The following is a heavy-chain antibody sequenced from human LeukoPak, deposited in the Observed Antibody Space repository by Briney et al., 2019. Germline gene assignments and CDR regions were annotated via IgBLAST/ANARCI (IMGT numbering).Heavy chain of an antibody. D-gene: IGHD3-3*01. Sequence: SETLSLTCTVSGGSISTYYWSWMRQPPGRGLEWIGYIYYSGSTNHNPSLQSRVTISVDTSKNQFSLKLNSVTAADTAVYYCARGGVPGGFYGSFDCWGQGTLVSVSS. CDR1: GGSISTYY. V-gene: IGHV4-59*01. J-gene: IGHJ4*02. CDR2: IYYSGST. CDR3: ARGGVPGGFYGSFDC.